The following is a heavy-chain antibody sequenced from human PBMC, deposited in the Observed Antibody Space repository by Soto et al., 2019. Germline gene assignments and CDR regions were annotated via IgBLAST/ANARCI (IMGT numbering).Heavy chain of an antibody. CDR1: GFTFSRYW. J-gene: IGHJ2*01. CDR2: INSDGSST. D-gene: IGHD2-21*02. V-gene: IGHV3-74*01. CDR3: VRDRRQAVGDTYWYFDL. Sequence: EVQLVESGGGLVQPGGSLRLSCAASGFTFSRYWMHWVRQAPGKGLVWVSHINSDGSSTTYADSVKGRFTIFRDNGEDTLYLQMICLRAEDSAVYYCVRDRRQAVGDTYWYFDLWGRCTLVTVSS.